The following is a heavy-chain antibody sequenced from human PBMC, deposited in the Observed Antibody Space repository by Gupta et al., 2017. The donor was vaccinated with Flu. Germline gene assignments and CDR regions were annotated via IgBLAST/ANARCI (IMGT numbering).Heavy chain of an antibody. CDR3: ARDLLRSGNWFDP. J-gene: IGHJ5*02. Sequence: QVQLQESGPGLVQPSQTLSLTCTVSGGSISSGDYYWSWIRQPPGKGLEWIGYIYYSGNTYYNPSLKSRLTISVDTSKNQFSLKLSSVTAADTGVYYCARDLLRSGNWFDPWGQGTLVTVSP. CDR1: GGSISSGDYY. V-gene: IGHV4-30-4*01. D-gene: IGHD3-3*01. CDR2: IYYSGNT.